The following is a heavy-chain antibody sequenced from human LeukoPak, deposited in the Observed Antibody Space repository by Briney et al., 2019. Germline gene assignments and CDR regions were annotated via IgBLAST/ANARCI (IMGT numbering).Heavy chain of an antibody. Sequence: GGSLRLSCAASGFTFSSYWMSWVRQAPGKGLEWVAVISNDGSIKDFADSVKGRFTISRDNSKNMLFLQMNSLRIEDTAVYYCAKVLAAAGSSYYYYGMDVWGQGTTVTVSS. J-gene: IGHJ6*02. CDR2: ISNDGSIK. CDR1: GFTFSSYW. CDR3: AKVLAAAGSSYYYYGMDV. D-gene: IGHD6-13*01. V-gene: IGHV3-30*18.